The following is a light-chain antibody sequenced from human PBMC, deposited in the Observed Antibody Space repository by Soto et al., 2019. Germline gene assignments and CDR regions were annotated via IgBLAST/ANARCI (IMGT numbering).Light chain of an antibody. CDR1: SSDVGAYDY. V-gene: IGLV2-14*01. CDR2: EVI. CDR3: TSYTSSSTYV. Sequence: QSVLTQPASVPGSPGQSITISCTGTSSDVGAYDYVSWYQQHPGKVPKFMIYEVINRPSGVSHRFSGSKSGNTASLTISGLQAEDEADYYCTSYTSSSTYVFGTGTKVTVL. J-gene: IGLJ1*01.